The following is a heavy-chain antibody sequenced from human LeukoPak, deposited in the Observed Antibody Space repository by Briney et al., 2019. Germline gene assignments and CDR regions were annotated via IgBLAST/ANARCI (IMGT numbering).Heavy chain of an antibody. CDR2: MYYTGST. CDR1: GGSITSSTYY. J-gene: IGHJ4*02. Sequence: PSETLSLTCTVSGGSITSSTYYWGWVRQPPGKGLEWIGHMYYTGSTYHNPSLKSRVTTSVDTSKKQFSLKLTSVTAADTAVYYCARLSMHTFGGARSGFDYWDQGTLVTVSS. V-gene: IGHV4-39*01. D-gene: IGHD3-16*01. CDR3: ARLSMHTFGGARSGFDY.